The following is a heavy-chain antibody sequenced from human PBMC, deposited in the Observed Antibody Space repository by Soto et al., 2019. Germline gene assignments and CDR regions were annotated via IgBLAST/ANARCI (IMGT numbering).Heavy chain of an antibody. J-gene: IGHJ6*02. CDR2: ISGSDGKT. D-gene: IGHD6-19*01. Sequence: GGSLRLSCAASGFSFGSYALSWVRQAPGKGLEWVSTISGSDGKTFYADSVKVRFSISRDTSQSTLYLQMNSLRGEDTAVYYCAKDRSENFWVYYYAMDVWGQGTAVTVSS. V-gene: IGHV3-23*01. CDR3: AKDRSENFWVYYYAMDV. CDR1: GFSFGSYA.